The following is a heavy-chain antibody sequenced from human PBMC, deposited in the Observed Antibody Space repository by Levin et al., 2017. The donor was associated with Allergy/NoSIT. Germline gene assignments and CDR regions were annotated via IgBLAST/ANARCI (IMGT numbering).Heavy chain of an antibody. Sequence: PGGSLRLSCAASGFTFSNFAMSWVRQAPGEGLEWVSAISGRGGSTYSADSVRGRFTISRDNSKNTLYLQMHSLSAEDTAVYYCAKDITMEPGYFDYWGQGILVTVSS. V-gene: IGHV3-23*01. CDR3: AKDITMEPGYFDY. D-gene: IGHD3-10*01. CDR1: GFTFSNFA. J-gene: IGHJ4*02. CDR2: ISGRGGST.